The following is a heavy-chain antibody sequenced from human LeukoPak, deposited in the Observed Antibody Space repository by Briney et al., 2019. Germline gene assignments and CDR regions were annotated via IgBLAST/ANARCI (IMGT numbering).Heavy chain of an antibody. CDR3: AKGTVIPYYYYYMDV. Sequence: GGSLRLSCAASGFTFGNYAMTWVRQAPRKGLEWVSGISGSGGNTYYADSVEGRFTISRDNSKNTLNLQMNSLRAEDTALYYCAKGTVIPYYYYYMDVWGKGTTVTVSS. V-gene: IGHV3-23*01. J-gene: IGHJ6*03. D-gene: IGHD3-16*02. CDR2: ISGSGGNT. CDR1: GFTFGNYA.